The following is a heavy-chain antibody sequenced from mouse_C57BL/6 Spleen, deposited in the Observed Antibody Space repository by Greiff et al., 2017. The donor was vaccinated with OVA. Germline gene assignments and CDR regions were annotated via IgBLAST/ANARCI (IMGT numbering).Heavy chain of an antibody. J-gene: IGHJ2*01. V-gene: IGHV1-42*01. CDR1: GYTFTGYY. Sequence: VQLKQSGPELVKPGASVKISCTASGYTFTGYYMNWVKQSPEKSLEWIGEINPSTGGTTYNQKFKAKATLTVDNSSSTAYVQLKSLTSEDSAIYYCARSEDFDYWGQGTTLTVSS. CDR3: ARSEDFDY. CDR2: INPSTGGT.